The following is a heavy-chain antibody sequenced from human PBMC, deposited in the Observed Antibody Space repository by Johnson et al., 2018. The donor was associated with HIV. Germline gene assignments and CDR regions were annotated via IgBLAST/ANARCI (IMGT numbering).Heavy chain of an antibody. CDR1: GFTFSSYD. V-gene: IGHV3-30-3*01. CDR3: ARAGRFTMIQGAFDI. Sequence: QMQLVESGGGLKQPGGSLRLSCAASGFTFSSYDMHWVRKATGKGLEWVALTSYDGTYKYYIDSVKGRFTVSRDNSKNTLYLQMNSLRTEDTAVYYCARAGRFTMIQGAFDIWGQGTMVTVSS. D-gene: IGHD3-22*01. J-gene: IGHJ3*02. CDR2: TSYDGTYK.